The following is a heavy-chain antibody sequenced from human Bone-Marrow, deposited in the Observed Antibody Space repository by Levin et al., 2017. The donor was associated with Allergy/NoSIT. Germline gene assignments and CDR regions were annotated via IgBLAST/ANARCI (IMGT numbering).Heavy chain of an antibody. CDR2: IYYSGTS. V-gene: IGHV4-30-4*01. Sequence: SETLSLTCSVSGASIRSGNYYWSWIRQPPGKGLEWVGFIYYSGTSYYNPSLKSRASISADTSRDQFSLTVHSVTAADTAVYYCVRDLGLLTDSWGPGILVTVSS. J-gene: IGHJ5*01. CDR3: VRDLGLLTDS. CDR1: GASIRSGNYY.